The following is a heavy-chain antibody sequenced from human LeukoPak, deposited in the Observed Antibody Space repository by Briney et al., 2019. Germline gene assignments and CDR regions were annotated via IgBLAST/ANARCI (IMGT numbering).Heavy chain of an antibody. V-gene: IGHV1-46*01. D-gene: IGHD2-8*01. CDR2: INPSGGST. Sequence: ASVKVSCKASGYNFISYYMHWVRQAPGQGLEWMGIINPSGGSTSYAQKFQDRVTMTRDMSTSTVYMKLSSLKSEDTAVYYCAREDVVLVDAVRYYYYGMDAWGQGTTVTASS. J-gene: IGHJ6*02. CDR1: GYNFISYY. CDR3: AREDVVLVDAVRYYYYGMDA.